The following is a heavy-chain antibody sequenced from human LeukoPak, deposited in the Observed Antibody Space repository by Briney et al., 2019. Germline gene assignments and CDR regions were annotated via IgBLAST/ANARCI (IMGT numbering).Heavy chain of an antibody. CDR2: IHSCGST. J-gene: IGHJ5*02. V-gene: IGHV3-53*01. Sequence: PGGSLRLSCAASGFTVSSNYMSSVRQAPGKGLEWGSIIHSCGSTYYADSVKGRFTNSRDNSKNTLYLQMNSLRAEDTAVYYCTRANSATIPGVDPWGQGTLVTVSS. D-gene: IGHD1-26*01. CDR1: GFTVSSNY. CDR3: TRANSATIPGVDP.